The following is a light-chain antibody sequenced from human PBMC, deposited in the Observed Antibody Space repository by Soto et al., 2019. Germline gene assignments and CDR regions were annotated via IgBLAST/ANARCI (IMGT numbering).Light chain of an antibody. CDR1: QAISTH. Sequence: DIQLTQSPSSLSASLGDRVSVTCRASQAISTHLNWYQQKPGGAPRLLISEATRLRSGAPSRFSGSGSGTDFTLTINSLQPEDFATYYCQQTFTTPWTFGQGT. CDR3: QQTFTTPWT. J-gene: IGKJ1*01. V-gene: IGKV1-39*01. CDR2: EAT.